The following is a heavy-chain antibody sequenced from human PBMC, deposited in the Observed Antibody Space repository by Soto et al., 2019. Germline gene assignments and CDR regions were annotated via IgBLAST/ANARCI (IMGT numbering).Heavy chain of an antibody. CDR2: IIPISGTA. CDR1: GGTFSSYA. D-gene: IGHD2-2*01. V-gene: IGHV1-69*01. Sequence: QVQLVQSGAEVKKPGSSVKVSCKASGGTFSSYAISWVRQAPGQGLEWMGGIIPISGTANYAQKFQGRVTITADASTSTAYMALSSLRSEDTAVYYCARSQGSSTSLEIYYYYYYGRDVWGQGTTVTVSS. J-gene: IGHJ6*02. CDR3: ARSQGSSTSLEIYYYYYYGRDV.